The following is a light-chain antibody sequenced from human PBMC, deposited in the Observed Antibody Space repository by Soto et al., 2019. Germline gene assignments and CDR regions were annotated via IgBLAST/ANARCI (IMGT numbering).Light chain of an antibody. CDR1: QSVSSRS. Sequence: EMVLTQSPGTLSLSPGERATLSCRASQSVSSRSVAWYQQKPGQAPRLLIYGTSDRPTGIPDRFSGSGSGTDFTLTITRLEPEDFAVYYCQQYGSSPPDTFGQGTKGEIK. V-gene: IGKV3-20*01. CDR3: QQYGSSPPDT. J-gene: IGKJ2*01. CDR2: GTS.